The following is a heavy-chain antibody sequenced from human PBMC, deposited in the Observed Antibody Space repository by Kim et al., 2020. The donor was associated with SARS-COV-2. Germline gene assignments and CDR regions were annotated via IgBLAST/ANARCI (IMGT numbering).Heavy chain of an antibody. J-gene: IGHJ6*02. CDR2: ISSSSSTI. D-gene: IGHD5-12*01. CDR3: ARGGLDSGYLYYYYGMDV. V-gene: IGHV3-48*02. Sequence: GGSLRLSCAASGFTFSSYSMNWVRQAPGKGLEWVSYISSSSSTIYYADSVKGRFTISRDNAKNSLYLQMNSLRDEDTAVYYCARGGLDSGYLYYYYGMDVWGQGTTVTVSS. CDR1: GFTFSSYS.